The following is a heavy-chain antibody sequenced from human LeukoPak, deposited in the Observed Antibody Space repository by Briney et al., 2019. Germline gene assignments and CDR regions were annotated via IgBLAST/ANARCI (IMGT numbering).Heavy chain of an antibody. CDR3: ARDGRDGYNYMFPFDY. Sequence: VASVKVSCKASGYTFTDYFMHWVRQAPGQGLEWMGIINPSSGSTSYAQKFQGRVTMSRDTSTSTVYMELSSLTSEDTAVYYCARDGRDGYNYMFPFDYWGQGTLVTVSS. D-gene: IGHD5-24*01. V-gene: IGHV1-46*01. CDR2: INPSSGST. J-gene: IGHJ4*02. CDR1: GYTFTDYF.